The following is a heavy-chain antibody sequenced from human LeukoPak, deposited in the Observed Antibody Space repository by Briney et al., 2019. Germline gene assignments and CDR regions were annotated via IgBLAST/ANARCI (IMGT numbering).Heavy chain of an antibody. V-gene: IGHV3-33*08. J-gene: IGHJ4*02. D-gene: IGHD3-22*01. CDR2: IWYDGSNK. CDR1: GFTFSSYG. Sequence: GGSLRLSCAASGFTFSSYGMHWVRQAPGKGLEWVAVIWYDGSNKYYADSVKGRFTISRDNSKNTLYLQMNSLRAEDTAVYYCARGYYDSSGYPHFDYWGQGTLVTVSS. CDR3: ARGYYDSSGYPHFDY.